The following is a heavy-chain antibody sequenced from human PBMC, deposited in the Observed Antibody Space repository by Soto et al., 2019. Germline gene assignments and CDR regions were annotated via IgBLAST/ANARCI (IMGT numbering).Heavy chain of an antibody. CDR1: GDSVSNGDYS. CDR2: IYYIGGP. CDR3: DRDPHKDYGPSSYYYALDA. V-gene: IGHV4-30-4*01. Sequence: SETLSLTCSVSGDSVSNGDYSWSWIRQPPGKGLEWIGYIYYIGGPYYNPSLQSRVTISMDTSKNQVSLNLTSVTAADTAVYFCDRDPHKDYGPSSYYYALDAWGPGLTVTVSS. D-gene: IGHD4-17*01. J-gene: IGHJ6*02.